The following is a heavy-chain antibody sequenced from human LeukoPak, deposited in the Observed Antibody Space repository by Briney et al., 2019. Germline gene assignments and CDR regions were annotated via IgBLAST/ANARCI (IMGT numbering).Heavy chain of an antibody. D-gene: IGHD2-15*01. Sequence: GGSLRLSCAASGFTFSSYSMNWVRQAPGKGLEWVSSISSSSSYIYYADSVKGRFTISRDNAKNSLYLQMNSLRAEDTAVYYCAREQGYCSGGSCYPYYFGYWGQGTLVTVSS. CDR1: GFTFSSYS. CDR2: ISSSSSYI. V-gene: IGHV3-21*01. J-gene: IGHJ4*02. CDR3: AREQGYCSGGSCYPYYFGY.